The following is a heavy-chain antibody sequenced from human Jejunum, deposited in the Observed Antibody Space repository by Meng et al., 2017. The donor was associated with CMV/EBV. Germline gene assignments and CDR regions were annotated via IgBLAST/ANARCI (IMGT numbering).Heavy chain of an antibody. D-gene: IGHD3-9*01. Sequence: ISWVRPAPGQGLGWMGGIIPIFGTAKYAQKFQGRIMITADEATTTAYMDVSSLTSEDTAIYYCARDWTFYDLLTATPGTLYHGMDVWGQGTTVTVSS. CDR3: ARDWTFYDLLTATPGTLYHGMDV. V-gene: IGHV1-69*01. J-gene: IGHJ6*02. CDR2: IIPIFGTA.